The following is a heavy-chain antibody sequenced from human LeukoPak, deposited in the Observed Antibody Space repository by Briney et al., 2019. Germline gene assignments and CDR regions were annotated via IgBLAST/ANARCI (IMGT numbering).Heavy chain of an antibody. D-gene: IGHD3-22*01. V-gene: IGHV3-21*04. CDR1: GFTFSSYS. Sequence: GGSLRLSCAASGFTFSSYSMNWVRQAPGKGLEWVSSISSSSSYIYYADSVKGRFTISRDNAKNSLYLQMNSLRAEDTAVYYCAKDSSGYPKGNWFDPWGQGTLVTVSS. CDR2: ISSSSSYI. CDR3: AKDSSGYPKGNWFDP. J-gene: IGHJ5*02.